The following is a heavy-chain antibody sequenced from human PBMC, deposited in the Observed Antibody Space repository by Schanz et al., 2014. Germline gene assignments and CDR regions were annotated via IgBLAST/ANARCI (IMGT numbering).Heavy chain of an antibody. CDR1: TSLFSRSV. CDR3: AGAVATIRADSFDI. CDR2: MWNDGIKT. J-gene: IGHJ3*02. D-gene: IGHD5-12*01. Sequence: QVDLVESGGGVVQPGRSLTLSCAVSTSLFSRSVIHWVRQAPGKGLEWVAVMWNDGIKTHYADSGKGRFTISRDNAKNSLYLQMNSLRAEDTAVYYCAGAVATIRADSFDIWGQGTMVAVSS. V-gene: IGHV3-33*03.